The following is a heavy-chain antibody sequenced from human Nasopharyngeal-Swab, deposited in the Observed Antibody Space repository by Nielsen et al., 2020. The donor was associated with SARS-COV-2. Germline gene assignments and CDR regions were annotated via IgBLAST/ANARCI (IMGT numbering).Heavy chain of an antibody. CDR3: ARGTVYYYDSSGYYYYYYYGMDV. D-gene: IGHD3-22*01. J-gene: IGHJ6*02. Sequence: PGKGLEWIGEINHSGSTNYNPSHKSRVTISVDTSKNRFSLKLSSVTAADTAVYYCARGTVYYYDSSGYYYYYYYGMDVWGQGTTVTVSS. V-gene: IGHV4-34*01. CDR2: INHSGST.